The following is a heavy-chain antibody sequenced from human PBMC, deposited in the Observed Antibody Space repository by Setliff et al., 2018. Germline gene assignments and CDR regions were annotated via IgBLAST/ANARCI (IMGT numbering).Heavy chain of an antibody. CDR2: IIGSGIST. J-gene: IGHJ4*01. D-gene: IGHD3-3*01. V-gene: IGHV3-23*01. CDR1: GFSFSSYA. Sequence: QPGGSLRLSCAASGFSFSSYAMSWVRQAPGKGLEWVSSIIGSGISTYYADSVQGRFTISRDNPKNTLHLQMNGLRVEDTAIYYCARSPHDFWSGRVFFDYWGQGMLVTVSS. CDR3: ARSPHDFWSGRVFFDY.